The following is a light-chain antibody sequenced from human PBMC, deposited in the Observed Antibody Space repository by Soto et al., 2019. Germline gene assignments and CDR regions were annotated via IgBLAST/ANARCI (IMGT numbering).Light chain of an antibody. J-gene: IGKJ5*01. CDR3: QQSYSTPIT. CDR1: QSISSS. V-gene: IGKV1-39*01. Sequence: IQVTQSPSSLSASVGDRVTITCRASQSISSSLSWYLQKPGKAPNLLIYAASTLQSGVPSRFSGSGSGTDFSLTISSLQPEDFATYYCQQSYSTPITFGQGTRLEIK. CDR2: AAS.